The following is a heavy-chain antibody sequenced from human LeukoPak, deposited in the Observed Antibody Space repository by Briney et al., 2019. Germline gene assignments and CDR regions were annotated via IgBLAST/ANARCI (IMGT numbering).Heavy chain of an antibody. D-gene: IGHD2-2*01. CDR1: GVSVSDGRYY. Sequence: SQTLSLTCNVSGVSVSDGRYYWTWIRHHPTRGLEWIGYKYYSGSAKYNQSLKSRLTISIDTAKNQFSLQVSSVTVADTPTYYCATPYCSSLSCLDVFNMWGQGTRVTVSS. CDR2: KYYSGSA. J-gene: IGHJ3*02. CDR3: ATPYCSSLSCLDVFNM. V-gene: IGHV4-31*03.